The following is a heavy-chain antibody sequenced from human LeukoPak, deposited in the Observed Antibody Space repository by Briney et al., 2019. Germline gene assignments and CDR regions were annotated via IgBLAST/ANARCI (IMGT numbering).Heavy chain of an antibody. CDR2: IYTSGNT. D-gene: IGHD2-2*01. CDR3: ARDAKYQLPTY. CDR1: GASISSGSYY. V-gene: IGHV4-61*09. Sequence: PSQTLSLTCTVSGASISSGSYYWSWIRQPAGKGLEWIGHIYTSGNTNYNPSLKSRVTISVDTSKNQFSLKLSSVTAAGTAVYYCARDAKYQLPTYWGQGTLVSVSS. J-gene: IGHJ4*02.